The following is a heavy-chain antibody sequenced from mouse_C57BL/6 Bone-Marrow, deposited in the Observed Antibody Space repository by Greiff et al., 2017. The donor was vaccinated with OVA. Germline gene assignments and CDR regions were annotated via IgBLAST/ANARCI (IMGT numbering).Heavy chain of an antibody. CDR3: ARRGNYDYDVDY. CDR1: GYTFTSYW. D-gene: IGHD2-4*01. CDR2: IYPGSGST. Sequence: QVQLKQPGAELVKPGASVKMSCKASGYTFTSYWITWVKQRPGQGLEWIGDIYPGSGSTNYNEKFKSKATLTVDTSSSTAYMQLSSLTSEDSAVYYCARRGNYDYDVDYWGQGTTLTVSS. V-gene: IGHV1-55*01. J-gene: IGHJ2*01.